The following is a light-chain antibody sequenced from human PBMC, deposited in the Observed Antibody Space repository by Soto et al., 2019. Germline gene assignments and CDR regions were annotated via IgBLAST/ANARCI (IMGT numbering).Light chain of an antibody. CDR1: SSDVGGYNL. CDR2: EGS. J-gene: IGLJ2*01. V-gene: IGLV2-23*01. CDR3: CSYAGSSTNVV. Sequence: QSVLTQPASVAGSPGQSSTISCTGTSSDVGGYNLVSWYQQHPDKAPKLMIYEGSKRPAGVSNRSSGSKSGNTASLTISGLQAEDAADYYCCSYAGSSTNVVFGGGTKFT.